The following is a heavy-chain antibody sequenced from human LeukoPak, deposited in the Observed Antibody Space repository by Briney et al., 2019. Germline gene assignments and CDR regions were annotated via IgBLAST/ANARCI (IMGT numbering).Heavy chain of an antibody. CDR3: ARRGYCSSTSCRNWFDP. J-gene: IGHJ5*02. D-gene: IGHD2-2*01. CDR1: GYSFTIYW. CDR2: IYPGDSDT. V-gene: IGHV5-51*01. Sequence: GESLKISCKGSGYSFTIYWIGWVRQMPGKGLEWMGIIYPGDSDTRYSPSFQGQVTISADKSISTAYLQWSSLKASDTAMYYCARRGYCSSTSCRNWFDPWGQGTLVTVSS.